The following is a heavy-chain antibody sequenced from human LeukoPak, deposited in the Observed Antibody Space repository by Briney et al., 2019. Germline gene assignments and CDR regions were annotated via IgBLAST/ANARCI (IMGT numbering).Heavy chain of an antibody. CDR2: IYHSGST. CDR1: GGSISSGGYY. V-gene: IGHV4-30-2*01. Sequence: PSETLSLTCTVSGGSISSGGYYWSWIRQPPGKGLEWIGYIYHSGSTYYNPSLKSRVTISVDRSKNQFSLKLSSVTAADTAVYYCARRRMGDYWGQGTLVTVSS. J-gene: IGHJ4*02. CDR3: ARRRMGDY. D-gene: IGHD2-8*01.